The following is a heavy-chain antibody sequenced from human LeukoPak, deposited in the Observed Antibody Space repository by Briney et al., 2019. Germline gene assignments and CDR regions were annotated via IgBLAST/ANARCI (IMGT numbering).Heavy chain of an antibody. CDR2: ISSSGSTI. V-gene: IGHV3-11*04. CDR1: GGSISSYY. Sequence: PSETLSLTCTVSGGSISSYYWSWIRQPPGKGLEWVSYISSSGSTIYYADSVKGRFTISRDNSKNTLYLQMNSLRAEDTAVYYCARDQWDSIVVVPAAIRGGLDYWGQGTLVTVSS. J-gene: IGHJ4*02. CDR3: ARDQWDSIVVVPAAIRGGLDY. D-gene: IGHD2-2*02.